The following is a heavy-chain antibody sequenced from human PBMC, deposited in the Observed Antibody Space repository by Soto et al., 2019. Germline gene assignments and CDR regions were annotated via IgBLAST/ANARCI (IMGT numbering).Heavy chain of an antibody. V-gene: IGHV3-30*18. J-gene: IGHJ4*02. CDR1: GFTFSTYG. CDR2: ISYDGSDK. D-gene: IGHD1-26*01. Sequence: PGGSLRLSCAASGFTFSTYGMHWVRQAPGKGLEWVAVISYDGSDKYYADSVKGRFTTSRDNSKNTLYLQMNSLRAEDTAVYYCEKEPAKWKLGYYLDYWRQGTLVPVS. CDR3: EKEPAKWKLGYYLDY.